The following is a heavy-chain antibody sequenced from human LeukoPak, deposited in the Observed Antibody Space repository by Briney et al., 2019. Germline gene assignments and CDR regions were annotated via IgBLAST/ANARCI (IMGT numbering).Heavy chain of an antibody. CDR3: ARGRITMVRGVIIKTGNYYYMDV. CDR2: INHSGST. D-gene: IGHD3-10*01. CDR1: GGSFSGYY. Sequence: SETLSLTCAVYGGSFSGYYWSWIRQPPGKGLEWIGEINHSGSTNYNPCLKSRVTISVDTSKNQFSLKLSSVTAADTAVYYCARGRITMVRGVIIKTGNYYYMDVWGKGTTVTVSS. V-gene: IGHV4-34*01. J-gene: IGHJ6*03.